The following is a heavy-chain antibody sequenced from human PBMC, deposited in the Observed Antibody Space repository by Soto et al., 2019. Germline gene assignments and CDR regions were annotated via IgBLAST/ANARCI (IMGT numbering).Heavy chain of an antibody. CDR3: ARDGAECSGGSCYSYYYGMDL. CDR2: INPNSGGT. J-gene: IGHJ6*02. D-gene: IGHD2-15*01. CDR1: GYTFTGYY. Sequence: QVQLVQSGAEVKKPGASVKVSCKASGYTFTGYYMHWVRQAPGQGLEWMGWINPNSGGTNYAQKFQGWVTMTRDTSISTAYMELSRLRSDDTAVYYCARDGAECSGGSCYSYYYGMDLWGQGTTVTVSS. V-gene: IGHV1-2*04.